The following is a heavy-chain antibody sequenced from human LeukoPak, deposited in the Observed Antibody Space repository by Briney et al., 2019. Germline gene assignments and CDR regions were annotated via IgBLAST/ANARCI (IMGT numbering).Heavy chain of an antibody. D-gene: IGHD1-26*01. CDR2: ISASDGRT. Sequence: PGGSLRLSCAGSGFTFSNFAMNWVRQAPGKGLEWVSVISASDGRTNYADSVKGRFTISRDNFNNTLYLQMNSLRAEDTAIYYCAKGRSHWEPLDYWGQGTLVTVSS. J-gene: IGHJ4*02. CDR1: GFTFSNFA. V-gene: IGHV3-23*01. CDR3: AKGRSHWEPLDY.